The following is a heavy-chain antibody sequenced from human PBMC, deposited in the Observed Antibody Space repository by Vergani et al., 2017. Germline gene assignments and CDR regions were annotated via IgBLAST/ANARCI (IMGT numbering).Heavy chain of an antibody. CDR1: GGTFTTYP. CDR2: IIPFFDTV. Sequence: QIQLVQSGTEVKKPGSSVKVSCTASGGTFTTYPINWVRQALGQGLEWMGRIIPFFDTVDYAQKFQGRDTITTDESTSTAYMEMSSLGSEDTAVCYCARLYHSGRFRVDYWGQGTLVTVSS. D-gene: IGHD3-10*01. CDR3: ARLYHSGRFRVDY. V-gene: IGHV1-69*05. J-gene: IGHJ4*02.